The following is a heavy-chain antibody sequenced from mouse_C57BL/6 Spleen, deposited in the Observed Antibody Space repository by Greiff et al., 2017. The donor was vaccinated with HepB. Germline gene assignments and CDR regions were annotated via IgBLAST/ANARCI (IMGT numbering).Heavy chain of an antibody. V-gene: IGHV1-15*01. CDR3: TRRIITTVVGEDFDY. CDR1: GYTFTDYE. Sequence: QVQLQQSGAELVRPGASVTLSCKASGYTFTDYEMHWVKQTPVHGLEWIGAIDPETGGTAYNQKFKGKAILTADKSSSTAYMELRSLTSEDSAVYYCTRRIITTVVGEDFDYWGQGTTLTVSS. CDR2: IDPETGGT. D-gene: IGHD1-1*01. J-gene: IGHJ2*01.